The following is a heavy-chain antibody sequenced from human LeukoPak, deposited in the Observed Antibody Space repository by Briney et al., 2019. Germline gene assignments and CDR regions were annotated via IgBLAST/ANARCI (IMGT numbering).Heavy chain of an antibody. CDR3: AREPPRYNGPRSDYLDY. CDR2: IFYSGST. Sequence: SGTLSLTCTVSGGSISSSSYFWGWIRQPPGKGLEWIGSIFYSGSTYYNPSLNSRVTISIDTSKNQFSLRLSSVTAADTAFYYCAREPPRYNGPRSDYLDYWGQGTLVTVSS. D-gene: IGHD5-12*01. J-gene: IGHJ4*02. V-gene: IGHV4-39*07. CDR1: GGSISSSSYF.